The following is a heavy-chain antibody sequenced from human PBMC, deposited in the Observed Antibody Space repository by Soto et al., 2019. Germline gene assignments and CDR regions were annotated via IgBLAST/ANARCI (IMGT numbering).Heavy chain of an antibody. J-gene: IGHJ3*02. CDR3: ARNDAACDI. Sequence: QVQLQESGRGLVKPSETLSLTCTVSGGSVSSGSYYWTWIRQSPGKGLEWVGYIYYNGATSYNPSLKSRVTISRDTSKNQFSLKLTSVTAADTAVYYCARNDAACDIWGQGTMVSVSS. CDR1: GGSVSSGSYY. V-gene: IGHV4-61*01. CDR2: IYYNGAT.